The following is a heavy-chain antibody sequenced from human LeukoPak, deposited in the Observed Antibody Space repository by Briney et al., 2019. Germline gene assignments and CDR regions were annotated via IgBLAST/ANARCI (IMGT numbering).Heavy chain of an antibody. CDR1: GFTFSRSG. CDR3: AKDTTPPKAGFDP. Sequence: GGSLRLSCVASGFTFSRSGMHWVCQAPGKGLEWVAFIRYDGSNKYYADSVKGRFTISRDNSKNTLYLQMNSLRAEDTTVYYCAKDTTPPKAGFDPWGQGTLVTVSS. CDR2: IRYDGSNK. J-gene: IGHJ5*02. D-gene: IGHD1-14*01. V-gene: IGHV3-30*02.